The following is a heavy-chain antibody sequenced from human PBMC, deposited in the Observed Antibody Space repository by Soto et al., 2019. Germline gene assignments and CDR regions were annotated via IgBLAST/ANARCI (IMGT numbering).Heavy chain of an antibody. CDR2: IYYSGST. CDR1: GGSISSYY. CDR3: ARPGGSGSYYKDYYMDV. J-gene: IGHJ6*03. Sequence: SETLSLTCTVSGGSISSYYWSWIRQPPGKGLEWIGYIYYSGSTNYNPSLKSRVTISVDTSKNQFSLKLSSVTAADTAVYYCARPGGSGSYYKDYYMDVWGKATTVTVSS. V-gene: IGHV4-59*08. D-gene: IGHD3-10*01.